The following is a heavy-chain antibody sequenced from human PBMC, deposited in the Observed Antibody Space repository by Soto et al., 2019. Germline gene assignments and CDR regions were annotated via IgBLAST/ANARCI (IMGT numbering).Heavy chain of an antibody. Sequence: ASVKVSCKVSGYALTELSMHWVRQAPGKGLEWMGGFDPEDGETIYAQKFQGRVTMTEDTSTDTAYMELSSLRSEDTAVYYCATGLPADLVFDYWGQGTLVTVSS. V-gene: IGHV1-24*01. J-gene: IGHJ4*02. CDR1: GYALTELS. CDR2: FDPEDGET. CDR3: ATGLPADLVFDY. D-gene: IGHD4-17*01.